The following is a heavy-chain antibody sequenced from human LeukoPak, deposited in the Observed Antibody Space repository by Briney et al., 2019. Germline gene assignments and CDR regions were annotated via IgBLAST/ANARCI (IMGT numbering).Heavy chain of an antibody. J-gene: IGHJ4*02. V-gene: IGHV3-21*01. CDR1: GFTFSSYS. CDR3: ARDTTYSSSWYDY. Sequence: GGSLRLSCAASGFTFSSYSMNWDREAPGKGLEWVSSISSSSSYIYYADSVKGRFTISRDNAKNSLYLQMNSLRAEDTAVYYCARDTTYSSSWYDYWGQGTLVTVSS. CDR2: ISSSSSYI. D-gene: IGHD6-13*01.